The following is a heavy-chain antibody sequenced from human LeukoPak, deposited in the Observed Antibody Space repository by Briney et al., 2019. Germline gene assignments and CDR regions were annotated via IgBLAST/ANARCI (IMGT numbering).Heavy chain of an antibody. CDR2: IRSGGTNI. CDR3: AGVGGYCSSVSNCYGDY. V-gene: IGHV3-21*01. D-gene: IGHD2-2*03. CDR1: GFPFSIYS. Sequence: TGGSLTLSCAASGFPFSIYSKNWLRQARGKGLEWVSCIRSGGTNIYYADSVRGRFTISRDNAKHSLYLQMNSLRAEDTAVYYCAGVGGYCSSVSNCYGDYWGQGTLVTVSS. J-gene: IGHJ4*02.